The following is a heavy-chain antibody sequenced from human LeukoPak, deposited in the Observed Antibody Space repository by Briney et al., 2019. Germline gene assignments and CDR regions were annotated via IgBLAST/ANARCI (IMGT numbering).Heavy chain of an antibody. CDR3: ARDGALGAIFGEINWYFDL. CDR2: INHSGST. J-gene: IGHJ2*01. V-gene: IGHV4-34*01. Sequence: PSETLSLTCAVYGGSFSGYYWSWIRQPPGKGLEWIGEINHSGSTNYNPPLKSRVTISVDTSKNQFSLKLSSVTAADTAVYYCARDGALGAIFGEINWYFDLWGRGTLVTVSS. D-gene: IGHD3-3*01. CDR1: GGSFSGYY.